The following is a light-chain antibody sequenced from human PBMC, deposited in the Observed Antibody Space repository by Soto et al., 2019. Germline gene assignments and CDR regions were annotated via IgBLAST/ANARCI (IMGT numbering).Light chain of an antibody. CDR1: ISDVGGYNY. V-gene: IGLV2-14*01. CDR2: EVS. J-gene: IGLJ1*01. Sequence: QSVLTQPASVSGSPGQSITMSCTGTISDVGGYNYVSWYQQHPGKAPKLMIYEVSNRPSGVSNRFSGSKSGNTASLTISGLQAEDEADYYCSSYTSGSTFYVFGTGTKVTVL. CDR3: SSYTSGSTFYV.